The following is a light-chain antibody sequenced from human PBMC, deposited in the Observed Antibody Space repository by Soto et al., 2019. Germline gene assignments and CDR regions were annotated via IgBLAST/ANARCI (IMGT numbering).Light chain of an antibody. CDR3: QQLSSYPYT. V-gene: IGKV1-9*01. CDR2: AAS. Sequence: IQMTQSPSSLSASVGDRVTITCRASPGISSYLAWYQQKPGKAPKLLIYAASTLQSGVPSRFSGRGSGTEFTLTISSHQPEDYATYYCQQLSSYPYTFGQGTKLDIK. J-gene: IGKJ2*01. CDR1: PGISSY.